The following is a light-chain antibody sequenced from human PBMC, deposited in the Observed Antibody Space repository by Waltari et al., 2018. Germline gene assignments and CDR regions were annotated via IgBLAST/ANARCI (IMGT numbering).Light chain of an antibody. J-gene: IGKJ1*01. Sequence: ELVLTQSPGTLSLSPGERATLSGRASQSVSSSYLAWYQQKPGQAPRLLSYGASSSATGIPDRFSGSGSGTDFTLTISRLEPEDFAVYYCQQYGSSPWTFGEGTKVEIK. CDR1: QSVSSSY. V-gene: IGKV3-20*01. CDR2: GAS. CDR3: QQYGSSPWT.